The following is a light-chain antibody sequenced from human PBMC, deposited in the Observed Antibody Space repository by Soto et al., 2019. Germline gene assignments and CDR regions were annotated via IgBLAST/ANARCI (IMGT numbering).Light chain of an antibody. Sequence: QSALTQPASVSGSPGQSITISCTGTSSDVGGYNYVSWYQHHPGKVPKLIIYDVSNRPSGISNRFSGSKSGNTASLTISGLQAEDEADYYCSSYTSISLYVFGSGTKLTVL. V-gene: IGLV2-14*03. CDR3: SSYTSISLYV. CDR1: SSDVGGYNY. J-gene: IGLJ1*01. CDR2: DVS.